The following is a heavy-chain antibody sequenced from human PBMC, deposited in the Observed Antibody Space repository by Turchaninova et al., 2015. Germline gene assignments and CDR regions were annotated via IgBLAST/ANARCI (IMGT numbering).Heavy chain of an antibody. CDR1: GSSISSGYC. CDR3: ARLREGQLCLDP. Sequence: QVQLPESGPGLVKPSETLSLPCAVSGSSISSGYCWAWIRQPPGMGLEWIGCVYHSGRTYYNPSLRSRVTVSVDTSKNQFSLRLTAVAAADTAMYYCARLREGQLCLDPWGQGTLVTVSP. J-gene: IGHJ5*02. V-gene: IGHV4-38-2*01. D-gene: IGHD3-16*01. CDR2: VYHSGRT.